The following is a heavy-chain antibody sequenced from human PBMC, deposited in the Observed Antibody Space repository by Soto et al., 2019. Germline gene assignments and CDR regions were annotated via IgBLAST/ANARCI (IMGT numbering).Heavy chain of an antibody. D-gene: IGHD6-6*01. V-gene: IGHV3-23*01. CDR1: GFTFTNYA. Sequence: PGGSLRLSCAVSGFTFTNYAMSWVRQAPGKGPEWVSTISASGGATYYADSVGGRFTISRDNSKDTLNLQINSLRAEDTAVYYCARIAAIEIWGQGTLVTVSS. CDR3: ARIAAIEI. CDR2: ISASGGAT. J-gene: IGHJ4*02.